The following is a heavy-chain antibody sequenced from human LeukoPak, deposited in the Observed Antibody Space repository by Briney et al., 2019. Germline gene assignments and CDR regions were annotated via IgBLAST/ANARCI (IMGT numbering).Heavy chain of an antibody. CDR2: IIPIFGTA. Sequence: ASVKVSCKASGGTFSNYAISWVRQAPGQGLEWMGGIIPIFGTANYAQKFQGRVTITADESTSAAYMKLSSLRSEDTAVYYCARASYANYYGSGSYYNQFLYYYMDVWGKGTTVIVSS. D-gene: IGHD3-10*01. V-gene: IGHV1-69*13. CDR1: GGTFSNYA. CDR3: ARASYANYYGSGSYYNQFLYYYMDV. J-gene: IGHJ6*03.